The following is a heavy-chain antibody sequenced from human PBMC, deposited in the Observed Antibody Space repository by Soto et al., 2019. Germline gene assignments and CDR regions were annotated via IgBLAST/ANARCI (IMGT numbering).Heavy chain of an antibody. V-gene: IGHV1-2*04. CDR1: GYSFTDYH. D-gene: IGHD6-13*01. CDR3: ARDKSSSWFNYYYYGMDV. Sequence: ASVKVSCKASGYSFTDYHIHWVRQAPGQGLEWLGRINPKSGGTSTAQKFQGWVTMTRDTSISTAYMELSRLRSDDTAVYYCARDKSSSWFNYYYYGMDVWGQGTTVTVSS. CDR2: INPKSGGT. J-gene: IGHJ6*02.